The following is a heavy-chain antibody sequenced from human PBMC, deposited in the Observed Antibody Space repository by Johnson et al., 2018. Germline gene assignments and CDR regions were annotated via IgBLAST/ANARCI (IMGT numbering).Heavy chain of an antibody. CDR3: ARDEGDAFDI. CDR2: IWYDGSNK. V-gene: IGHV3-33*01. Sequence: QVQLVESGGGVVQPGRSLRLSCAASGFTFSTYGMHWVRQAPGKGLEWVAVIWYDGSNKYYVDSVKGRFTISRNNSKNTLYLQMNRLRAEDTAVYYCARDEGDAFDIWGQGTMVTVSS. J-gene: IGHJ3*02. CDR1: GFTFSTYG.